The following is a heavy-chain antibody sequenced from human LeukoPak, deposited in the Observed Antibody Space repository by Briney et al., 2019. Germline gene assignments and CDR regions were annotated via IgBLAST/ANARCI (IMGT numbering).Heavy chain of an antibody. J-gene: IGHJ5*02. V-gene: IGHV4-34*01. Sequence: SETQSLTCAVYGGSFSGYYWSWIRQPLGKGLEWIGEINHSGSTNYNPSLKSRVTISVDTSKNQFSLKLSSVTAADTAVYYCARAPNTNDSSWFDPWGQGTLVTVSS. CDR2: INHSGST. CDR1: GGSFSGYY. D-gene: IGHD5-18*01. CDR3: ARAPNTNDSSWFDP.